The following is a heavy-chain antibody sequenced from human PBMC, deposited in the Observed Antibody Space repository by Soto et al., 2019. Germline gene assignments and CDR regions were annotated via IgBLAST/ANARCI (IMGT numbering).Heavy chain of an antibody. CDR1: GCTFTSYG. CDR2: ISAYNGNT. Sequence: ASVKVSCKASGCTFTSYGISWVRQAPGQGLEWMGWISAYNGNTNYAQKFQGRVTITRDTSASTAYMELSSLRSEDTAVYYCARVIGGWYYFDYWGQGTMVTVSS. CDR3: ARVIGGWYYFDY. D-gene: IGHD6-19*01. V-gene: IGHV1-18*01. J-gene: IGHJ4*02.